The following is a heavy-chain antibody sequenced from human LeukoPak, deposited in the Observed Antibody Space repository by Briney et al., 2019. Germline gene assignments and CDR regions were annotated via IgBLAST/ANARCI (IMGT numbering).Heavy chain of an antibody. V-gene: IGHV1-18*01. Sequence: ASVKVSCKASGGTFSSYAISWVRQAPGQGLEWMGWISAYNGNTNYAQKLQGRVTMTTDTSTSTAYMELRSLRSDDTAVYYCARHSSSITASWFDPWGQGTLVTVSS. CDR1: GGTFSSYA. CDR2: ISAYNGNT. D-gene: IGHD6-13*01. J-gene: IGHJ5*02. CDR3: ARHSSSITASWFDP.